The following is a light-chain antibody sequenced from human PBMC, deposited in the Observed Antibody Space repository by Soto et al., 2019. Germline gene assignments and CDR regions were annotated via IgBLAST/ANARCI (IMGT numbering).Light chain of an antibody. Sequence: EIVMTQSPATLSVSPEESATLSCRASQSISSELAWYQQKPGQPPRLLICGAFTRATGVRARFTGSGSGSDFTLTFSGLQSEYFAVYYCQQGHNWPLTVGQGTRLEI. V-gene: IGKV3-15*01. CDR2: GAF. J-gene: IGKJ2*01. CDR3: QQGHNWPLT. CDR1: QSISSE.